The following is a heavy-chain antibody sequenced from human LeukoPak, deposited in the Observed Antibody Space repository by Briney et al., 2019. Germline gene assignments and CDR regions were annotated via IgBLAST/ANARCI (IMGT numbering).Heavy chain of an antibody. CDR1: GGSISSYY. CDR2: IYYSGST. Sequence: SETLSLTCTVSGGSISSYYWSWLRQPPGKGLEWIGYIYYSGSTNYNPSLKSRVTISVDTSKNQFSLKLSSVTAADTAVYYCARESRSNSGWYGFRPESAFDIWGQGTMVTVSS. J-gene: IGHJ3*02. CDR3: ARESRSNSGWYGFRPESAFDI. V-gene: IGHV4-59*01. D-gene: IGHD6-19*01.